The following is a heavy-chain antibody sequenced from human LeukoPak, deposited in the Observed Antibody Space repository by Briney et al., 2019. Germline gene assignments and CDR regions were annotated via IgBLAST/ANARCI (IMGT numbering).Heavy chain of an antibody. Sequence: SVKVSCKASGGTFSSYAISWVRQAPGQGLEWMGGIIPIFGTANYAQKFQGRVTITTDESTGTAYMELSSLRSEDTAVYYCARVGIVVVPTGVYFEYWGQGTLVTVSP. V-gene: IGHV1-69*05. CDR1: GGTFSSYA. D-gene: IGHD2-2*01. J-gene: IGHJ4*02. CDR3: ARVGIVVVPTGVYFEY. CDR2: IIPIFGTA.